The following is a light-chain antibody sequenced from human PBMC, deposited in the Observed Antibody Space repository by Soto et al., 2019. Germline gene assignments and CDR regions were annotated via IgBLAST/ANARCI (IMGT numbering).Light chain of an antibody. V-gene: IGKV3-20*01. J-gene: IGKJ1*01. CDR3: KQSGHSHRT. CDR1: QAVSSNY. CDR2: GAS. Sequence: TQSPATMCSSPGSRCTLSCMASQAVSSNYLAWYQQKPGQANRVLISGASGRATGVPDRFSGSGSGTDFTLTIRRLEPEDFAVYYCKQSGHSHRTFGQGTKVDIK.